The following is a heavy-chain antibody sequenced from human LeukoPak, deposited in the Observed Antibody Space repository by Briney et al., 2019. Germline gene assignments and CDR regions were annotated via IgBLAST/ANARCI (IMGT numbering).Heavy chain of an antibody. D-gene: IGHD3-3*01. CDR2: IRSKAYGGTT. V-gene: IGHV3-49*04. CDR1: GFTFSSYS. J-gene: IGHJ4*02. CDR3: TRGPYYDFWSGSQYYFDY. Sequence: PGGSLRLSCAASGFTFSSYSMSWVRQAPGKGLEWVGFIRSKAYGGTTEYAASVKGRFTISRDDSKSIAYLQMNSLKTEDTAVYYCTRGPYYDFWSGSQYYFDYWGQGTLVTVSS.